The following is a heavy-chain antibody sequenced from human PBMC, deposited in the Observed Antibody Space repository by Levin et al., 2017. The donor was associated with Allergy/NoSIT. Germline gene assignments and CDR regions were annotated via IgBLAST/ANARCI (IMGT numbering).Heavy chain of an antibody. Sequence: GESLKISCAASGFTFSSYWMHWVRQAPGKGLVWVSRINSDGSSTSYADSVKGRFTISRDNAKNTLYLQMNSLRAEDTAVYYCARGQLLFPRYFDLWGRGTLVTVSS. CDR3: ARGQLLFPRYFDL. V-gene: IGHV3-74*01. CDR1: GFTFSSYW. CDR2: INSDGSST. J-gene: IGHJ2*01. D-gene: IGHD2-2*01.